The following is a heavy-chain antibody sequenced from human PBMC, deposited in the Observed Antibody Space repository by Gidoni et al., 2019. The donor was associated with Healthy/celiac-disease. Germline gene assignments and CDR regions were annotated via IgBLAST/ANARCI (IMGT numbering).Heavy chain of an antibody. Sequence: ELQLVDSGVGLVKPGGSLRLSCAAFASTSRSYSMNWVRQDPGKGLEWVSAMSSSSSYIYDADSVKGRFTISRDNAKNSLYMQMNSLRAEDTAVYYWARGYYGDYEIPISYGMDVWGQGTTVTVSS. V-gene: IGHV3-21*04. D-gene: IGHD4-17*01. J-gene: IGHJ6*02. CDR1: ASTSRSYS. CDR2: MSSSSSYI. CDR3: ARGYYGDYEIPISYGMDV.